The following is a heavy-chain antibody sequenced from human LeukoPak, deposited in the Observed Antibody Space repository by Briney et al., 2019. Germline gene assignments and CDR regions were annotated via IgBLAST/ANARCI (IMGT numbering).Heavy chain of an antibody. CDR3: AKAGGSGSYFYYYIDV. D-gene: IGHD3-10*01. V-gene: IGHV3-23*01. J-gene: IGHJ6*03. Sequence: PGGSLRLSCAASGFTFSNHAMNWVRQAPGKGLEWVSGVSGTGVKTYYADSVKGRFTISRDNSKTTLYLQINSLRADDTAVNCAKAGGSGSYFYYYIDVWGKGTTVTVSS. CDR1: GFTFSNHA. CDR2: VSGTGVKT.